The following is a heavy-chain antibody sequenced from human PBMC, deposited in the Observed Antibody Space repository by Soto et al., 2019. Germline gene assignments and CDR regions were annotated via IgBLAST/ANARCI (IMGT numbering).Heavy chain of an antibody. CDR2: IRSKANSYAT. CDR3: TRLGSPKGGMDV. J-gene: IGHJ6*02. CDR1: GFTFSSSA. V-gene: IGHV3-73*01. Sequence: GESLKISCAASGFTFSSSAMHWVRQASGKGLGWVGRIRSKANSYATAYAASVKGRFTISRDDSKNTAYLQMNSLKTEDTAVYYCTRLGSPKGGMDVWGQGTTVTVS. D-gene: IGHD6-13*01.